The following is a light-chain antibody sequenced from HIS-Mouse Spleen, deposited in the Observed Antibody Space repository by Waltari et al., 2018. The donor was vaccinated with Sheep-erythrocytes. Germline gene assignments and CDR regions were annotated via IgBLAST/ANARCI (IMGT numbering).Light chain of an antibody. CDR3: YSTDSSGNHWL. V-gene: IGLV3-10*01. Sequence: SYELTQPPPVSVSPGQTARNTCPGDAFPKKYAYWYQQKSGQAPVLVIYEDNKRPSGIPERFSGSSSGTMATLTISGAQVEDDADYYCYSTDSSGNHWLFGGGTKLTVL. CDR2: EDN. CDR1: AFPKKY. J-gene: IGLJ3*02.